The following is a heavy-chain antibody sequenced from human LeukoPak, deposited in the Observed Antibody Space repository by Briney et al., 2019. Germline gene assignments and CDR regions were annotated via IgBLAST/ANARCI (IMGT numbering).Heavy chain of an antibody. Sequence: PSETLSLTCAVSGYSISSGYYWGWIRQPPGKGLEWIGSIYHSGSTYYNPSLKSRVTISVDTSKNQFSLKLSFVTAADTAVYYCASSCRTSVDAFDIWGQGTMVTVSS. CDR1: GYSISSGYY. D-gene: IGHD1-14*01. J-gene: IGHJ3*02. CDR2: IYHSGST. V-gene: IGHV4-38-2*01. CDR3: ASSCRTSVDAFDI.